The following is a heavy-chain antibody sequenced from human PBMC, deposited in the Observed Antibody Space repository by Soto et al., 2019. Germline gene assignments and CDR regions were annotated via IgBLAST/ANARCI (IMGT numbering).Heavy chain of an antibody. Sequence: PSETLSLTCTVSGGSISSGGYYWSWIRQHPGKGLEWIGYIYYSGSTYYNPSLKSRVTISVDTSKNQFSLKLSSVTAADTAVYYCARAGGAGAAAGPLDFDYWGQGTLVTVSS. CDR2: IYYSGST. CDR3: ARAGGAGAAAGPLDFDY. J-gene: IGHJ4*02. CDR1: GGSISSGGYY. V-gene: IGHV4-31*03. D-gene: IGHD6-13*01.